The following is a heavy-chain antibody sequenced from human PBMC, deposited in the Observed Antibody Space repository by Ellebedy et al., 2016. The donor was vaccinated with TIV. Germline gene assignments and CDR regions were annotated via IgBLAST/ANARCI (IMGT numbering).Heavy chain of an antibody. V-gene: IGHV3-30*04. CDR2: ISYDGTNK. CDR3: GRSAGYAYGYIGR. CDR1: GFRFSGYS. D-gene: IGHD3-16*01. Sequence: GESLKISCAASGFRFSGYSMHWVRQAPGKGLDWVSSISYDGTNKDYADSVKGRFSISRDNSNDTVYLNMNSLRSEDTAVYYCGRSAGYAYGYIGRWGQGTLVTVS. J-gene: IGHJ4*02.